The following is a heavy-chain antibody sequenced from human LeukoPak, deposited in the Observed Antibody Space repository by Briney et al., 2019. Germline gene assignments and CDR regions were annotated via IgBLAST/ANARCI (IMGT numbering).Heavy chain of an antibody. Sequence: GGSLRLSCAASGLTVSSNYMSWVRQAPGKGLEWVSVIYSGGSTYYADSVKGRFTISRDNSKNTLYLQMNSLRAEDTAVYYCARVRLVTYYGMDVWGQGTTVTVSS. V-gene: IGHV3-53*01. CDR2: IYSGGST. J-gene: IGHJ6*02. CDR3: ARVRLVTYYGMDV. CDR1: GLTVSSNY. D-gene: IGHD2-21*02.